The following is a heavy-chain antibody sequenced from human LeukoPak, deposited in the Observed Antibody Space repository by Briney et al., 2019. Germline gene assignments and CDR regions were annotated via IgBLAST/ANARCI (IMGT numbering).Heavy chain of an antibody. J-gene: IGHJ6*02. D-gene: IGHD2-15*01. V-gene: IGHV3-15*07. CDR2: IKSKTDGGTR. CDR3: TTDLEDIVVVVAAVYYYGMDV. Sequence: GGSLRLSCAASGFTFSNARMNWVRQAPGKGLEWVGRIKSKTDGGTRDYAAPVKGRFTISRDDSKNTLYLQMNSLKTEDTAVYYCTTDLEDIVVVVAAVYYYGMDVWGQGTTVTVSS. CDR1: GFTFSNAR.